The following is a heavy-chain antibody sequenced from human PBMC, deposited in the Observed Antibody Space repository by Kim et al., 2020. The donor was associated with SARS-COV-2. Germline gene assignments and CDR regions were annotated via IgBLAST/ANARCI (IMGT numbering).Heavy chain of an antibody. V-gene: IGHV6-1*01. CDR3: ARGSGSYYSPFFYY. Sequence: AVSVKSRRTINPDTSKNQFSLQLNSVTPEDTAVYYCARGSGSYYSPFFYYWGQGTLVTVSS. D-gene: IGHD1-26*01. J-gene: IGHJ4*02.